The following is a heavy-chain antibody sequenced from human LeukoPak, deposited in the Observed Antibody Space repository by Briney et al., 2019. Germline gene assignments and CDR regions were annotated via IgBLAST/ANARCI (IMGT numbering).Heavy chain of an antibody. CDR3: TTDSSSWERVDY. D-gene: IGHD6-13*01. CDR2: LSSSGYST. J-gene: IGHJ4*02. CDR1: GFTFSSYA. Sequence: GGSLRLSCAASGFTFSSYAMSWVRQAPGKGLEWVSALSSSGYSTYYVDSVKGRFTISRDNSENTLYLQMNYLRVKDTAVYYCTTDSSSWERVDYWGQGTLVTVSS. V-gene: IGHV3-23*01.